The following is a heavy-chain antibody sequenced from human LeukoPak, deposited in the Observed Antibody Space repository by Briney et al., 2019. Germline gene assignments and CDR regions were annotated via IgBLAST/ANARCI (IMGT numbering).Heavy chain of an antibody. CDR3: ARVDYDILTGYLKFDP. CDR2: MYYSGST. D-gene: IGHD3-9*01. CDR1: GGSISSGDYY. Sequence: SQTLSLTCTVSGGSISSGDYYWSWIRQPPGKGLEWIAYMYYSGSTYYNPSLKSRVTMSADTSKNQLSLKLSSVTAADTAVYYCARVDYDILTGYLKFDPWGQGTLVTVSS. J-gene: IGHJ5*02. V-gene: IGHV4-30-4*01.